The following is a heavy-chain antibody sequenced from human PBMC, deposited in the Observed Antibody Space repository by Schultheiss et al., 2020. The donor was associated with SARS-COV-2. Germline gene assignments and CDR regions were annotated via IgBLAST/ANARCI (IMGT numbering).Heavy chain of an antibody. J-gene: IGHJ6*02. D-gene: IGHD6-6*01. Sequence: GGSLRLSCAASGFTFSSYEMNWVRQAPGKGLEWVSGISWNSGSIGYADSVKGRFTISRDNAKNSLYLQMNSLRTEDTALYYCAKSMYSSSSWAHLLRDYYYGMDVWGQGTTVTVSS. CDR2: ISWNSGSI. CDR3: AKSMYSSSSWAHLLRDYYYGMDV. V-gene: IGHV3-9*01. CDR1: GFTFSSYE.